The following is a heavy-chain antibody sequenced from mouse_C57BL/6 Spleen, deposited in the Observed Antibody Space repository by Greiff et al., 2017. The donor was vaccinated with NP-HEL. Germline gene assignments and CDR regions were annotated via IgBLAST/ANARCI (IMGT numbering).Heavy chain of an antibody. V-gene: IGHV1-52*01. CDR2: IDPSDSET. Sequence: QVQLQQPGAELVMPGASVKLSCKASGYTFTSYWMQWVKQRPIQGLEWIGNIDPSDSETHYNQKFKDKATLTVDKSSSTAYMQLSSLTSEDSAVYYCAREGYYEGMDYWGQGTSVTVSS. J-gene: IGHJ4*01. CDR3: AREGYYEGMDY. D-gene: IGHD2-3*01. CDR1: GYTFTSYW.